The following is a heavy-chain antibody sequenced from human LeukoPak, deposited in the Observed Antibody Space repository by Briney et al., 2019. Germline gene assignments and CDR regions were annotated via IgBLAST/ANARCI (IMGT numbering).Heavy chain of an antibody. Sequence: KPSETLSLTCAVSGGSISSSNWWSWVRQPPGKGLEWIGEIYHSGSTNYNPSLKSRVTISVDKSKNQFSLKLSSVTSADTAVYHCARVGRGGAWFDFWGQGTLVSVSS. D-gene: IGHD4-17*01. V-gene: IGHV4-4*02. CDR3: ARVGRGGAWFDF. CDR2: IYHSGST. J-gene: IGHJ4*02. CDR1: GGSISSSNW.